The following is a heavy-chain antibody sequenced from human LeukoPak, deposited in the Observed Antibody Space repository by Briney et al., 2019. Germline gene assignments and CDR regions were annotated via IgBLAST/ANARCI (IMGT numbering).Heavy chain of an antibody. J-gene: IGHJ5*02. CDR2: ISVYNDNA. CDR3: ARDPGYCRTTTCPNWFDP. V-gene: IGHV1-18*01. D-gene: IGHD2-2*03. Sequence: ASVKVSCKASGYSFTSFGFTWVRQAPGQGLEWMGWISVYNDNAKYSQNFQGRVTLTTDVYTGTASMELRSLRVDDTAVYYCARDPGYCRTTTCPNWFDPWGQGTLVTVSS. CDR1: GYSFTSFG.